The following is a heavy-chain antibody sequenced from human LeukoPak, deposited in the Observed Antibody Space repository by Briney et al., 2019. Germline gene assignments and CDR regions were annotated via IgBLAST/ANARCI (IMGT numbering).Heavy chain of an antibody. V-gene: IGHV3-23*01. Sequence: GRSLRLSCAASGFTFSSYAMSWVRQAPGKGLEWVSAISGSGGSTYYADSVKGRFTISRDKSKNTLYLQMNSLRAEDTAVYYCANTLPTFYGSGSYYKNPIDYWGQGTLVTVSS. J-gene: IGHJ4*02. CDR2: ISGSGGST. D-gene: IGHD3-10*01. CDR1: GFTFSSYA. CDR3: ANTLPTFYGSGSYYKNPIDY.